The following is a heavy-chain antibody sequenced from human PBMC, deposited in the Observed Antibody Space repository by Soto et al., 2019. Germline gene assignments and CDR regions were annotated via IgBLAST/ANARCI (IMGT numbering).Heavy chain of an antibody. V-gene: IGHV3-23*01. CDR2: SSNFGFST. CDR1: GFTFSNFA. Sequence: EQLLESGGGLVQAGGSLSLSCEVSGFTFSNFAMSWVRQAPGKGLEWVATSSNFGFSTFYADSVRGRFTISRDNSKNTLYLQMNSLRAEDTAVYYCAKSGWGVVVPAVNWYFDLWGRGTLVTVSS. CDR3: AKSGWGVVVPAVNWYFDL. J-gene: IGHJ2*01. D-gene: IGHD2-2*01.